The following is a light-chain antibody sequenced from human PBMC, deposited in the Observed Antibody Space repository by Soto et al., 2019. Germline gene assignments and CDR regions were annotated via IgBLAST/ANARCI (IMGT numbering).Light chain of an antibody. J-gene: IGLJ1*01. CDR3: SSHTSGSTRV. V-gene: IGLV2-14*01. CDR1: FSDVGGYDY. Sequence: QPVLTHPVSVSGSPGQSIPISCTGTFSDVGGYDYVSWYQQHPDKAPKLMIYEVTKRPSGVSNRFSGSKSGNTASLTISGLQPEDEADYYCSSHTSGSTRVFGSGTKVTVL. CDR2: EVT.